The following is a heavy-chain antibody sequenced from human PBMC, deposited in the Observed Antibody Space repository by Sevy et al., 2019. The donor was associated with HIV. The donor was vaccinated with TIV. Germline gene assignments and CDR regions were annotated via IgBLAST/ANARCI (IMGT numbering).Heavy chain of an antibody. Sequence: SETLSLTCTVSGGSISSSSYYWGWIRQPPGTGLEWIGSIYYSGSTYYNPSLKSRITISVDTSKNQFSLKLSSVTAADTAVYYCASDNDYGDFSFDYWGQGTLVTVSS. D-gene: IGHD4-17*01. CDR2: IYYSGST. J-gene: IGHJ4*02. V-gene: IGHV4-39*01. CDR1: GGSISSSSYY. CDR3: ASDNDYGDFSFDY.